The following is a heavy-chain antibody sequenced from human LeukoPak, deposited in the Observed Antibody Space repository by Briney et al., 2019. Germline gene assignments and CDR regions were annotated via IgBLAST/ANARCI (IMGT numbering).Heavy chain of an antibody. CDR3: ARVGEGDAFDM. CDR2: IFYSESA. CDR1: GGSISSDY. J-gene: IGHJ3*02. Sequence: SETLSLTCTVSGGSISSDYWRWIRQPPGKGLEWIGYIFYSESANYNPSLKSRVTISVDTSKNQFALKLSSVIAADTAVYYCARVGEGDAFDMWGQGTLVTVSS. V-gene: IGHV4-59*01.